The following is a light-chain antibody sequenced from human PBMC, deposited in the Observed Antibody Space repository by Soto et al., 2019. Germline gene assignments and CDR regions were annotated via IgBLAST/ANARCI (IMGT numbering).Light chain of an antibody. J-gene: IGKJ4*02. CDR2: AAS. Sequence: DIQMTQSPSSLSASIGDRVTISCRASQSIKSYLNWYQQKPGETPKLLIYAASSLQSGVPSRFSGSGSGTEFTLTISSLQPGDSATYYCQQSYTTPRTFGGGTRVEIK. CDR3: QQSYTTPRT. CDR1: QSIKSY. V-gene: IGKV1-39*01.